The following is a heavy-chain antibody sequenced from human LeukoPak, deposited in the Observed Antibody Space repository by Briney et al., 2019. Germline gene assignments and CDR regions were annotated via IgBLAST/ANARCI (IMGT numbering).Heavy chain of an antibody. CDR3: ARSGFYGSHPFDY. V-gene: IGHV4-61*01. J-gene: IGHJ4*02. Sequence: SETLSHTCTVSGGSVSSDSYYWSWIRQPPGKGLECIGYIYYNGNTNYSPSLKSRVAISIDTSKNQFSLKLNSVTAADTAVYYCARSGFYGSHPFDYWGQGSLVTVSS. CDR2: IYYNGNT. D-gene: IGHD2/OR15-2a*01. CDR1: GGSVSSDSYY.